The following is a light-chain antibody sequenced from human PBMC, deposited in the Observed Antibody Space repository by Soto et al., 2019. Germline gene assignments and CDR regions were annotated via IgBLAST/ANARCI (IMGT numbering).Light chain of an antibody. CDR3: QQLRMYPST. J-gene: IGKJ4*01. V-gene: IGKV1-5*03. CDR1: QSISSS. CDR2: MAS. Sequence: DIQMTQSPSTLSASVGDRVTITCRASQSISSSLAWYQQKPGKAPKLLIYMASSLESGVPSRFSGSGSGTEFTLTISSLQPDDFATYYCQQLRMYPSTFGGGTKVDIK.